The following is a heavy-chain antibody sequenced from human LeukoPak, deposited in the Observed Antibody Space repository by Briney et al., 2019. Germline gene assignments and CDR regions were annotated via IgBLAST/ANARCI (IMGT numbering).Heavy chain of an antibody. CDR2: IYYSGST. CDR3: ARGFSY. Sequence: PSQTLSLTCTVSGGSISSGDYYWSWIRQSPGKGLEWIGYIYYSGSTHYNPSLKSRVSISIDTSKNQFSLKLTSVTAADTAVYFCARGFSYWGQGTLVTFSS. J-gene: IGHJ4*02. CDR1: GGSISSGDYY. V-gene: IGHV4-30-4*01.